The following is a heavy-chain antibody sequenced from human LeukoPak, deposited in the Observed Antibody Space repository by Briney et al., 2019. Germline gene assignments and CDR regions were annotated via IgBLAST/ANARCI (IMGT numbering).Heavy chain of an antibody. V-gene: IGHV3-53*01. J-gene: IGHJ6*02. Sequence: EGSLRLSCAASGFTVSSNYMSWVRQAPGKGLEWVSVIYSGGSTYYADSVKGRFTISRDNSKNTLYLQMNSLRAEDTAVYYCAIGCSGGSCYPNYYYYGMDVWGQGTTVTVSS. CDR3: AIGCSGGSCYPNYYYYGMDV. CDR2: IYSGGST. D-gene: IGHD2-15*01. CDR1: GFTVSSNY.